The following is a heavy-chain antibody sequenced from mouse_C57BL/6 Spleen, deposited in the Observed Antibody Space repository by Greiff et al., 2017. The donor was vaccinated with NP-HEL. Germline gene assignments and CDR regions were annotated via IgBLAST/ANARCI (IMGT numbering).Heavy chain of an antibody. Sequence: EVQLVESGGGLVKPGGSLKLSCAASGFTFSDYGMHWVRQAPEKGLEWVAYISSGSSTIYYADTVKGRFTISRDNAKNTLFLQMTSLRSEDTAMYYCARDLWDGNPAYWGKGTLVTVSA. J-gene: IGHJ3*01. CDR1: GFTFSDYG. D-gene: IGHD2-1*01. CDR3: ARDLWDGNPAY. CDR2: ISSGSSTI. V-gene: IGHV5-17*01.